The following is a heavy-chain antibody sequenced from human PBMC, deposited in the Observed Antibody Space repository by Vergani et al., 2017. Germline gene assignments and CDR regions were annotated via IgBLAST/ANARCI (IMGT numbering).Heavy chain of an antibody. CDR3: ARGDYGILTGYRY. Sequence: QVQVVQSGAEVKKSGASVKVFCKTSGYTFSNYYMHWVRQAPGQGLEWMGIINPSGGHTNYAQKFQGRVTMTRDTSTSTVYMELSSLRSEDTAIYSCARGDYGILTGYRYWGQGTLVTVSA. V-gene: IGHV1-46*01. CDR1: GYTFSNYY. J-gene: IGHJ4*02. CDR2: INPSGGHT. D-gene: IGHD3-9*01.